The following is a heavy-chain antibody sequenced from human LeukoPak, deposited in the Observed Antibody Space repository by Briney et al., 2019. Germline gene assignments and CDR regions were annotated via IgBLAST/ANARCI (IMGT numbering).Heavy chain of an antibody. J-gene: IGHJ3*02. CDR1: GFTFSSYA. Sequence: GGSLRLSCAASGFTFSSYAMSWVRQAPGKGLEWVSVISGSGGTTYYADSVKGRFTISRDNAKNSLYLQMNSLRAEDTAVYYCARDRAFWSGYYPGNDAFDIWGQGTMVTVSS. D-gene: IGHD3-3*01. CDR2: ISGSGGTT. V-gene: IGHV3-23*01. CDR3: ARDRAFWSGYYPGNDAFDI.